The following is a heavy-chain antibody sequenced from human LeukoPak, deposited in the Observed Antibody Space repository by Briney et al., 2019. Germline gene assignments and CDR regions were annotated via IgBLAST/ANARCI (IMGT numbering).Heavy chain of an antibody. D-gene: IGHD3-10*01. CDR3: ARKAASGSYYIEH. CDR1: GFIFSTYW. J-gene: IGHJ1*01. CDR2: ISTSSTYI. Sequence: GGSLRLSCAASGFIFSTYWMTWVRQAPGKGLEWVSSISTSSTYIYYADSVKGRFTIARDNANNSLYLQMHSLRAEDTAVYYCARKAASGSYYIEHWGQGNLVTVSS. V-gene: IGHV3-21*01.